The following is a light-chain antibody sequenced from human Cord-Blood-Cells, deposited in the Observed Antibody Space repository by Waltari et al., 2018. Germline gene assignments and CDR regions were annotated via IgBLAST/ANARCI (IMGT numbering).Light chain of an antibody. CDR1: SSSAGGYNY. J-gene: IGLJ3*02. CDR3: SSYTSSSTGV. CDR2: DVS. Sequence: QSALNQPASVSGSPGHSITITCTGTSSSAGGYNYAPWYQLHPGKPPKLMIYDVSNRPSGVSNRFSGSKSGNTASLTISGLQAEDEADYYCSSYTSSSTGVFGGGTKLTVL. V-gene: IGLV2-14*01.